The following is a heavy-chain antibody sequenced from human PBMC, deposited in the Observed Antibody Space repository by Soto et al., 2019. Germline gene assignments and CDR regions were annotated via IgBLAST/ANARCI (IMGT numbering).Heavy chain of an antibody. J-gene: IGHJ4*02. CDR1: GSSINSSGYY. CDR3: ARLPSRHLVDY. V-gene: IGHV4-39*01. CDR2: MFYGVST. D-gene: IGHD3-3*02. Sequence: SETLSLTCTVSGSSINSSGYYWGWVRQPPGKGLEWIGSMFYGVSTYYNPSLKSRVTVSVDTSKNQFSLNLRSVTAADTAVYYCARLPSRHLVDYWGQGTLVTVSS.